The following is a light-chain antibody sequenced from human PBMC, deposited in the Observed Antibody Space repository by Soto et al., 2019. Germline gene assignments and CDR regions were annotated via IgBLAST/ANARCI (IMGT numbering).Light chain of an antibody. CDR3: QQYRNWPRT. J-gene: IGKJ1*01. V-gene: IGKV3-15*01. Sequence: IVMTQSPGTLSLSPGEIATLSCSASQSVSSYLAWYQQKPGQAPRLLVYGASTKATDMPGRFSGRGSGTEFTLTINNLQSEDFAVYYCQQYRNWPRTFGQGTKVDIK. CDR1: QSVSSY. CDR2: GAS.